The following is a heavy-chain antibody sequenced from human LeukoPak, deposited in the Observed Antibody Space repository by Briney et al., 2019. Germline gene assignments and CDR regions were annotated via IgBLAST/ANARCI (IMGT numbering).Heavy chain of an antibody. V-gene: IGHV4-4*07. Sequence: SETLSLTCTVSGGSFSSDSWTWIRQPAGKGLEWIGHLYTSGSTNRGSIKHNPSLESRVAMSVDTSKNQFSLKLSSVTAADTAVYYCARAGGGYCSSTSCSADWFDPWGQGILVTVSS. CDR2: LYTSGST. D-gene: IGHD2-2*01. CDR3: ARAGGGYCSSTSCSADWFDP. CDR1: GGSFSSDS. J-gene: IGHJ5*02.